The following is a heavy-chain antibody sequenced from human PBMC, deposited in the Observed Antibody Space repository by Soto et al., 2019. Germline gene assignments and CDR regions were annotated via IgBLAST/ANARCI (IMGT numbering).Heavy chain of an antibody. CDR3: ARGDLGYNALSDAFDI. CDR2: IYTSGST. Sequence: ETLSLTCTVSGGSISSYYWSWIRQPAGKGLEWIGRIYTSGSTNYNPSLKSRVTMSVDTSKNQFSLKLSSVTAADTAVYYCARGDLGYNALSDAFDIWGQGTMVTVSS. J-gene: IGHJ3*02. CDR1: GGSISSYY. V-gene: IGHV4-4*07. D-gene: IGHD3-16*02.